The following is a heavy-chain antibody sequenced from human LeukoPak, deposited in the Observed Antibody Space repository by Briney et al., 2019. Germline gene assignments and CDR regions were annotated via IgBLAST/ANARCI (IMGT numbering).Heavy chain of an antibody. Sequence: GGSLRLSCAASGFIFSSYGMHWVRQAPGKGLEWVAVIWYDGSNKYNADSVKGRFTISRDNSKNTLYLQMNSLRAEDTAVYYCAKETYYYDSSGLDYWGQGTLVTVSS. CDR1: GFIFSSYG. CDR3: AKETYYYDSSGLDY. CDR2: IWYDGSNK. J-gene: IGHJ4*02. V-gene: IGHV3-33*06. D-gene: IGHD3-22*01.